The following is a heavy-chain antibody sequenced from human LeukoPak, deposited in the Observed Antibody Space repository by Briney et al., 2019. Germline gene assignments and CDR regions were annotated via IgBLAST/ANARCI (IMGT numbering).Heavy chain of an antibody. Sequence: ASVKVSCKASGYIFTGYYIHWVRQAPGQGLEWMGRINPNGGSTNYAQKFQGRVTVTGDTSISTAYMELSRLRSDDTAVYYCAREIRRGAGDWFDPWGQGTLVTVSS. CDR2: INPNGGST. V-gene: IGHV1-2*06. CDR3: AREIRRGAGDWFDP. J-gene: IGHJ5*02. CDR1: GYIFTGYY. D-gene: IGHD1-26*01.